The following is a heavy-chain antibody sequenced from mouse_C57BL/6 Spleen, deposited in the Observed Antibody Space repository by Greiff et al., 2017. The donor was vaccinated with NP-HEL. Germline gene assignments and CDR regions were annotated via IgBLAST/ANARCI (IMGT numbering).Heavy chain of an antibody. CDR2: ISYDGSN. Sequence: ESGPGLVKPSQSLSLTCSVTGYSITSGYYRNWIRQFPGNILEWTGYISYDGSNNYNPSLKNRISITRDTSKNQFFLKLNSVTTEDTATYYCARAITTVDWYFDVWGTGTTVTVSS. D-gene: IGHD1-1*01. CDR3: ARAITTVDWYFDV. CDR1: GYSITSGYY. J-gene: IGHJ1*03. V-gene: IGHV3-6*01.